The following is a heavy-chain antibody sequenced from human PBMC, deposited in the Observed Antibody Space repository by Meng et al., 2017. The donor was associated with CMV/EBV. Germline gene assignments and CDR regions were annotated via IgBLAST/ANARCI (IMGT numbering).Heavy chain of an antibody. J-gene: IGHJ4*02. CDR2: IDWDDDK. Sequence: SGPTLAKPTQTFTLTCTFSGFSLSTSGMRVSWIRQPPGKALEWLARIDWDDDKFYSTSLKTRLTISKDTSKNQVVLTMTNMDPVDTATYYCARINELNLDYWGQGTLVTVSS. D-gene: IGHD1-1*01. V-gene: IGHV2-70D*14. CDR1: GFSLSTSGMR. CDR3: ARINELNLDY.